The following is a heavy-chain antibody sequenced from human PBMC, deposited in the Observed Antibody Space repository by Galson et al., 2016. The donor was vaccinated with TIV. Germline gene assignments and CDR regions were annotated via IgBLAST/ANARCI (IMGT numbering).Heavy chain of an antibody. CDR1: GYTFTSFD. CDR2: MSPSNGNT. CDR3: ARGHYYDSSGYSFDF. V-gene: IGHV1-8*01. J-gene: IGHJ4*02. Sequence: SVKVSCKASGYTFTSFDIGWIRQAPGQGLEWMGWMSPSNGNTGYAQKFRGRITMTRHPSTTTVYMELNGLTSEDTAVYYCARGHYYDSSGYSFDFWGQGTLVTVSS. D-gene: IGHD3-22*01.